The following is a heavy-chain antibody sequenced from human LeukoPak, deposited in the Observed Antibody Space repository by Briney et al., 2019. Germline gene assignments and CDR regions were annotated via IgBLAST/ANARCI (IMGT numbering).Heavy chain of an antibody. CDR2: IAPISGDT. Sequence: ASVKVSCKTSGYTFTGYYIQWVRQAPGQGLEWMGWIAPISGDTDYAQKFQGRVTMTRDTSISTAYMELSRLRSDDTAVYYCARDRRHYYDFWSGYYDAFDIWGQGTMVTVSS. V-gene: IGHV1-2*02. J-gene: IGHJ3*02. CDR1: GYTFTGYY. CDR3: ARDRRHYYDFWSGYYDAFDI. D-gene: IGHD3-3*01.